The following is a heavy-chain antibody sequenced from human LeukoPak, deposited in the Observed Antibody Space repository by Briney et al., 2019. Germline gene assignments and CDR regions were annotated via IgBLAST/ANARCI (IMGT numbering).Heavy chain of an antibody. CDR3: AKEPFRGYYDSSGYYDY. D-gene: IGHD3-22*01. V-gene: IGHV3-53*01. CDR1: GFTVITSF. J-gene: IGHJ4*02. Sequence: GGSLRLSCSASGFTVITSFMSWVRQAPGKGLEWVSVIYNDGTTYYADSVKGRFTISRDNSKNTLYLQMNSLRAEDTAVYFCAKEPFRGYYDSSGYYDYWGQGTLVTVSS. CDR2: IYNDGTT.